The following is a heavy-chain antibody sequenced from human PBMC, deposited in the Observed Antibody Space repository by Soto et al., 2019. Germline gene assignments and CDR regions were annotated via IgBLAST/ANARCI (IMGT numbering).Heavy chain of an antibody. CDR2: ISGRGGNT. CDR1: GFTFSSYA. V-gene: IGHV3-23*01. J-gene: IGHJ6*02. D-gene: IGHD5-18*01. Sequence: PGGSLRLSFAASGFTFSSYAMSWVRQAPGKGLEWVSSISGRGGNTYYADSVKGRFTISRANSKNTLYLQMNSLPAEDTAVYNCERDNATRGSTGMPVYDMDVWGQGPKVTV. CDR3: ERDNATRGSTGMPVYDMDV.